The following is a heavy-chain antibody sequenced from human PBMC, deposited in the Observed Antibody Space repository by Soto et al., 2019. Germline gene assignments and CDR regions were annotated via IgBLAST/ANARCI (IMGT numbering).Heavy chain of an antibody. V-gene: IGHV3-74*01. Sequence: GGSLRLSCAASGFTSDTYWMNWVRQAPGKGPEWLSGINSDGTIGSYADSVKGRFTISRDNARNTLSLQMNSLRADDTAVYYCARLSGDHSAFFSYGMDAWGQGTTVTVSS. J-gene: IGHJ6*02. CDR1: GFTSDTYW. CDR3: ARLSGDHSAFFSYGMDA. CDR2: INSDGTIG. D-gene: IGHD2-21*01.